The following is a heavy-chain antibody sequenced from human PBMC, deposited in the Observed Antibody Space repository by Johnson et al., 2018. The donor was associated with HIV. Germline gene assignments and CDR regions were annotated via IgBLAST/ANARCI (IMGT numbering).Heavy chain of an antibody. J-gene: IGHJ3*02. CDR3: VRDIARRGGTAFDI. CDR1: GFTFSSYG. Sequence: QEKLVESGGGVVQPGGSLRLSCAASGFTFSSYGMHWVRQAPDKGLEWVAFIRYDESNKYYADSVKGRFTISRDNSKNTLYLQMNSLRPEDTAVYYCVRDIARRGGTAFDIWGQGTMVTVSS. CDR2: IRYDESNK. V-gene: IGHV3-30*02. D-gene: IGHD5-12*01.